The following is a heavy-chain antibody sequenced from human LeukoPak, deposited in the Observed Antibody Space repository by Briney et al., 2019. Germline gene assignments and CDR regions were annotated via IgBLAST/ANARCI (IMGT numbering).Heavy chain of an antibody. Sequence: SETLSLTCTVSGGSISSYYWSWIRQPPGKGLEWIGYIYYSVGTNYNPSLKSRVTISVDTSKNQFSLKLSSVTAADTAVYYCARAPSYDFWSGYFDYWGQGTLVTVSS. CDR3: ARAPSYDFWSGYFDY. J-gene: IGHJ4*02. CDR2: IYYSVGT. D-gene: IGHD3-3*01. V-gene: IGHV4-59*08. CDR1: GGSISSYY.